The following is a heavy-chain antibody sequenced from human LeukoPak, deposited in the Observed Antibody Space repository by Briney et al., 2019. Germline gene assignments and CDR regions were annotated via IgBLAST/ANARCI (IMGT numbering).Heavy chain of an antibody. CDR3: AIAGHYDSSGYYYSLFDY. J-gene: IGHJ4*02. D-gene: IGHD3-22*01. Sequence: SVKVSCKAPGGTFSSYAISWVRQAPGQGLEWMGGIIPIFGTANYAQKFQGRVTITTDESTSTAYMELSSLRSEDTAVYYCAIAGHYDSSGYYYSLFDYWGQGTLVTVSS. CDR1: GGTFSSYA. V-gene: IGHV1-69*05. CDR2: IIPIFGTA.